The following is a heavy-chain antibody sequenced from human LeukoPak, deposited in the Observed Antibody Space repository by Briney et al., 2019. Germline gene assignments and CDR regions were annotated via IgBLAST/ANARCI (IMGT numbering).Heavy chain of an antibody. J-gene: IGHJ4*02. Sequence: SVKVSCKASGGTFSSYAISWVRQAPGQGLEWMGGIIPIFGTANYAQKFQGRVTITADESTSTAYMELSSLRSEDTAVYYCARVLMGGYYYFDYWGQGTLVTVPS. CDR3: ARVLMGGYYYFDY. V-gene: IGHV1-69*13. CDR1: GGTFSSYA. CDR2: IIPIFGTA. D-gene: IGHD3-22*01.